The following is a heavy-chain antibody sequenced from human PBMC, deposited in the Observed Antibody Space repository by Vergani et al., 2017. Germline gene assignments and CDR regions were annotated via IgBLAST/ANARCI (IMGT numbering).Heavy chain of an antibody. CDR3: ARAPSSIVGATLVDY. Sequence: QVQLVQSGAEVKKPGASVKVSCKASGYTFTGYYMHWVRQAPGQGLEWMGWINPNSGGTNYAQKFQGRVTMTRDTSISTAYMELSRLRSDDTAVYYCARAPSSIVGATLVDYWGQGTLVTVSS. CDR1: GYTFTGYY. D-gene: IGHD1-26*01. V-gene: IGHV1-2*02. CDR2: INPNSGGT. J-gene: IGHJ4*02.